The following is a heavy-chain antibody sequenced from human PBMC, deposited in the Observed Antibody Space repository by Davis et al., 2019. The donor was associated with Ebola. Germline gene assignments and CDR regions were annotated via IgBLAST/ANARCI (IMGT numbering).Heavy chain of an antibody. CDR2: IYPGDSDT. V-gene: IGHV5-51*01. D-gene: IGHD1-26*01. Sequence: GESLKISCKGSGYSFTSYWIGWVRQMPGKGLEWMGIIYPGDSDTRYSPSFQGQVTISADKSISTAYLQWSSLKASDTAMYYCARRSGSYYLGDAFEIWGQGTMVTVSS. J-gene: IGHJ3*02. CDR1: GYSFTSYW. CDR3: ARRSGSYYLGDAFEI.